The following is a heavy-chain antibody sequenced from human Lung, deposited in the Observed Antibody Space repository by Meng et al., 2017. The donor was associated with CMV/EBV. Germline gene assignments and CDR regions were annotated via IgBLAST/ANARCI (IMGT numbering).Heavy chain of an antibody. D-gene: IGHD3-3*01. CDR3: AVFGVTFSNALDV. Sequence: GGSLRLSCTTSGFTFSVFSMNWVRPAPGKGLEWVSSISTTSTYIYYADSLKGRFTISRDNGKNSMYLHMNSLRVEDTAVSYCAVFGVTFSNALDVWGQGTTVTVSS. J-gene: IGHJ6*02. CDR2: ISTTSTYI. CDR1: GFTFSVFS. V-gene: IGHV3-21*01.